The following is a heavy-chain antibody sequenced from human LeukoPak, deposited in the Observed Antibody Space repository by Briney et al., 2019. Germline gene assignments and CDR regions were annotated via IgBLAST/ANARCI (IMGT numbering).Heavy chain of an antibody. CDR2: IYYSGST. D-gene: IGHD3-10*01. Sequence: SETLSLTCTVSGDSMSSYYWSWIRQPPGKGLEWIGYIYYSGSTKYNPSLESRVTISVDASKNQFSLKVNSVTSAETAVYYCASADGSGSYYTFDYWGQGTLVTVSS. V-gene: IGHV4-59*01. J-gene: IGHJ4*02. CDR1: GDSMSSYY. CDR3: ASADGSGSYYTFDY.